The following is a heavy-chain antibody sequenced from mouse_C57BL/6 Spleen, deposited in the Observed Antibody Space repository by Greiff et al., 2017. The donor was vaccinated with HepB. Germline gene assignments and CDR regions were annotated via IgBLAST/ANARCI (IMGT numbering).Heavy chain of an antibody. D-gene: IGHD2-3*01. J-gene: IGHJ4*01. CDR3: TIPIYDGYLDAMDY. Sequence: DVKLVESGGGLVQPGGSMKLSCVASGFTFSNYWMNWVRQSPEKGLEWVAQIRLKSDNYATHYAESVKGRFTISRDDSKSSVYLQMNNLRAEDTGIYYCTIPIYDGYLDAMDYWGQGTSVTVSS. CDR2: IRLKSDNYAT. V-gene: IGHV6-3*01. CDR1: GFTFSNYW.